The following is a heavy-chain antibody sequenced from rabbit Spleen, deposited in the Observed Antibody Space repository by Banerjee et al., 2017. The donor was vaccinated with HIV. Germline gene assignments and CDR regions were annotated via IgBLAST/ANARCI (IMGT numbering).Heavy chain of an antibody. Sequence: QEQLVESGGGLVQPGGSLKLSCKASGFDFSPYGVSWVRQAPGKGLEWIGYIDPVFGSTHYASWVNGRFTISSHNAQNTLYLQLNSLTAADTATYFCVRDQAHMLDLWGPGTLVTVS. J-gene: IGHJ6*01. CDR1: GFDFSPYG. V-gene: IGHV1S47*01. CDR2: IDPVFGST. D-gene: IGHD1-1*01. CDR3: VRDQAHMLDL.